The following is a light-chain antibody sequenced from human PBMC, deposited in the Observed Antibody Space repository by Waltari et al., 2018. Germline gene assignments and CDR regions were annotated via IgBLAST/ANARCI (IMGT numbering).Light chain of an antibody. V-gene: IGLV4-69*01. Sequence: QLVLTRSPSASASLGASVKLTCTLSSGHSSNIIAGLQQKPEKGPRYLMKVNSDGSHSKGDEIPDRFSGSSSGAGRYLTISTVQSEDEADYYCQTGGHGTWVFGGGTKLTVL. J-gene: IGLJ3*02. CDR2: VNSDGSH. CDR1: SGHSSNI. CDR3: QTGGHGTWV.